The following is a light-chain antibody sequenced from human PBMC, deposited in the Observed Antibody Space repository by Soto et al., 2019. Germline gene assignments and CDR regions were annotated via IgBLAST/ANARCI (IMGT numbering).Light chain of an antibody. CDR2: RSI. CDR3: ATWDDSLSGWV. J-gene: IGLJ3*02. V-gene: IGLV1-47*01. Sequence: QSVLTQPPSASGTPGQRVTISCSGSSSNIGRNNVYWYQQLPGTAPKLLIYRSIQRPSGVPDRFSGSKSGTSASLAISGLRSEDDADYYCATWDDSLSGWVFGGGTKVTVL. CDR1: SSNIGRNN.